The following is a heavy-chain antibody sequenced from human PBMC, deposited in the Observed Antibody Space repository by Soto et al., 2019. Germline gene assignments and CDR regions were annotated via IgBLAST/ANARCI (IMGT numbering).Heavy chain of an antibody. CDR1: GNSINSCSYY. V-gene: IGHV4-31*03. CDR3: ARSGYSYGPNPLLY. CDR2: IYYSGSI. D-gene: IGHD5-18*01. J-gene: IGHJ4*02. Sequence: SETLSLTCTVTGNSINSCSYYWIWIRQHPGKGLKWIGYIYYSGSIYYNPSLKCRVTISVDTSKNQFSLKLSSVTAADTAVYYCARSGYSYGPNPLLYWGQGTLVTVS.